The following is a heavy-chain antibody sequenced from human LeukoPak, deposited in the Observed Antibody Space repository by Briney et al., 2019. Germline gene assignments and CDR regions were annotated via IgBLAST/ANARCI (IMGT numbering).Heavy chain of an antibody. CDR2: VNHSGNT. V-gene: IGHV4-34*01. CDR1: GVSFGGYY. D-gene: IGHD3-22*01. J-gene: IGHJ4*02. CDR3: ARYYYDSTGYYQYYFDY. Sequence: SETLSLTWAVYGVSFGGYYWTWIPQPPGKGLEWIGEVNHSGNTNYNPSLKSRATISVDTSKNQFSLKLSSVTAADAAVYYCARYYYDSTGYYQYYFDYWGQGTLVTVSS.